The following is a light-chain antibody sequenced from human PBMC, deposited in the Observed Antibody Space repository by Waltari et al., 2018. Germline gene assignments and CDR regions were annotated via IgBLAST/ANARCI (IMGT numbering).Light chain of an antibody. CDR1: QSVLSSSNNKNY. J-gene: IGKJ4*01. CDR2: WAS. V-gene: IGKV4-1*01. Sequence: DLGMTQSPESLTLSLGGGATINRKSSQSVLSSSNNKNYLAWYQQKPGQPPKLLIHWASTRESGVPDRFSGSGSATDFTLIISSLQAEDVAVYYCQQYYGTPLTFGGGTKVAIK. CDR3: QQYYGTPLT.